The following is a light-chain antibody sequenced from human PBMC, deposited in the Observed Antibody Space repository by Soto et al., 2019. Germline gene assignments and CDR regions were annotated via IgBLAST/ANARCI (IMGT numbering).Light chain of an antibody. CDR2: EVS. V-gene: IGLV2-14*01. CDR1: SSDVGGYNY. Sequence: QSALTQPASVSGSPGQSITISCTGTSSDVGGYNYVSWYQQHPGKAPKLMIYEVSNRPSGVSNRFSASKSGNTASLTISGLQAEDEADYYCSSYTRFSTYVFGTGTKLTVL. J-gene: IGLJ1*01. CDR3: SSYTRFSTYV.